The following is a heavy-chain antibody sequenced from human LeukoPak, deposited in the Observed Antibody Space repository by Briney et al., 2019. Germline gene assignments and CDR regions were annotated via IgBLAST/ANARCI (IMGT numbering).Heavy chain of an antibody. CDR3: ARDRLSYYASSGYYYRFDY. CDR2: IIPIFGTA. J-gene: IGHJ4*02. V-gene: IGHV1-69*05. Sequence: SVKVSCKASGGTFSSYAISWVRQAPGQGLEWMGGIIPIFGTANYAQKFQGRVTITTDESTSTAYMELSSLRSEDTAVYYCARDRLSYYASSGYYYRFDYWGQGTLVTVSS. CDR1: GGTFSSYA. D-gene: IGHD3-22*01.